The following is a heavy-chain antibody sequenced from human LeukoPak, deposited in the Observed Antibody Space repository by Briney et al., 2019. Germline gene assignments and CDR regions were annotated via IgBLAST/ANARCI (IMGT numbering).Heavy chain of an antibody. CDR1: GFTFSSYG. CDR3: AKSPFYGGNSGYYFDY. J-gene: IGHJ4*02. V-gene: IGHV3-30*18. CDR2: ITYDGSNK. Sequence: GRSLRLSCAASGFTFSSYGNCWVRQAPGEGLVGVAVITYDGSNKYYEASVKGRFTISRDNSKNTLYLQMNSLRAEDTAVYYCAKSPFYGGNSGYYFDYWGQGTLVTVSS. D-gene: IGHD4-23*01.